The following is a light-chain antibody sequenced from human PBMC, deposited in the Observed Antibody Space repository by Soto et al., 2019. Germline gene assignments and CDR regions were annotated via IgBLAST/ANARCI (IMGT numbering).Light chain of an antibody. V-gene: IGKV1-6*01. CDR1: QDIRSE. CDR2: GAS. J-gene: IGKJ3*01. Sequence: IQMTQSPSSLSACVGDRVTFICRASQDIRSELSWFQQKPGRPPKLLIYGASILQSGVPSRFSGSGSGTDFTLTIDSLQSEDFATYYCLQDNNYPRTFGPGTKV. CDR3: LQDNNYPRT.